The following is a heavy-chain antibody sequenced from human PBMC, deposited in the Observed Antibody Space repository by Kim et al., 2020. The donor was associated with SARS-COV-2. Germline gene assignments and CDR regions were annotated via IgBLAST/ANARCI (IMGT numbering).Heavy chain of an antibody. CDR1: GFTFSSYW. V-gene: IGHV3-7*03. CDR2: IKQDGSEK. CDR3: ARDAQTDNWNYLSGENWFDP. D-gene: IGHD1-7*01. J-gene: IGHJ5*02. Sequence: GGSLRLSCAASGFTFSSYWMSWVRQAPGKGLEWVANIKQDGSEKYYVDSVKGRFTISRDNAKNSLYLQMNSLRAEDTAVYYCARDAQTDNWNYLSGENWFDPWGQGTLVTVSS.